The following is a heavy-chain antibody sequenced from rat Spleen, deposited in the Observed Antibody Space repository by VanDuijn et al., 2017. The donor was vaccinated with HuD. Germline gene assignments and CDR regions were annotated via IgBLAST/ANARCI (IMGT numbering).Heavy chain of an antibody. CDR1: GFSLTSYG. Sequence: QVQLKESGPGLVQPSQTLSLTCTVSGFSLTSYGVSWVRHPPGKSLEWMGVIWNTGGTRYNSTLKSRLSISKDSSKSQVFLKVSSLQTEDTAIYYCAREELGVRDWGQGIMVTVSS. J-gene: IGHJ2*01. CDR2: IWNTGGT. D-gene: IGHD4-3*01. V-gene: IGHV2-41*01. CDR3: AREELGVRD.